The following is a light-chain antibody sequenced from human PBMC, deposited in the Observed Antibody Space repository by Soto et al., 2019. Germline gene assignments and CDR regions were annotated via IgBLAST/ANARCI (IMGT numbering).Light chain of an antibody. J-gene: IGKJ1*01. V-gene: IGKV1-5*03. Sequence: DIQMTQSPSTLSASVGDRVTITCRASLSVSSWLAWYQQKPGKAPKLLIYRASSLGNGVPSRFSGRGSGTAFTLTISNPQPDDFGTYYCQQYNSYSTFGQGTRVEIK. CDR3: QQYNSYST. CDR2: RAS. CDR1: LSVSSW.